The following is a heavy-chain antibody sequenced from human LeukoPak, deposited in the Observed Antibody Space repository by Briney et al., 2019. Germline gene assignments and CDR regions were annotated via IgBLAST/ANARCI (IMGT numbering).Heavy chain of an antibody. CDR2: IIPIFGAA. D-gene: IGHD3-3*01. J-gene: IGHJ3*02. Sequence: SVKVSCKASGYTFTGYHMHWVRQAPGQGLEWMGGIIPIFGAANYAQKFQGRVTITADTSTNTAYMELGSLRSEDAAVYYCARAARTLFGVFIIAAFDIWGQGTMVTVSS. CDR3: ARAARTLFGVFIIAAFDI. V-gene: IGHV1-69*06. CDR1: GYTFTGYH.